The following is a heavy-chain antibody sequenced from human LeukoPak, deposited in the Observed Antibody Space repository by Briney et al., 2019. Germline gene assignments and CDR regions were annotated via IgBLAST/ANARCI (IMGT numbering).Heavy chain of an antibody. CDR2: ISAYNGNT. CDR1: GYTFTSYG. CDR3: ARVRPLYSSSWIDY. V-gene: IGHV1-18*01. D-gene: IGHD6-13*01. Sequence: ASVKVSCKASGYTFTSYGISWVRQAPGQGLEWMGWISAYNGNTNYAQKLQGRVTMTTDTSTSTAYMELRSLRSDDTAVYYCARVRPLYSSSWIDYWGQGTLVTVPS. J-gene: IGHJ4*02.